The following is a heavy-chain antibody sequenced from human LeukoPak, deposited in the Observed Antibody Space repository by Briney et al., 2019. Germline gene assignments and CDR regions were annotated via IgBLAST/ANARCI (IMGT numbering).Heavy chain of an antibody. J-gene: IGHJ5*02. Sequence: ASVKVSCKASGYTFTSYYMHWVRQAPGQGLEWMGIINPSGGSTSYAQKFQGRVTMTRDMSTSTVYMELSSLRSEDTAVYYCATSLPAMYSSSWYSYNWFDPWGQGTLVTVSS. D-gene: IGHD6-13*01. CDR3: ATSLPAMYSSSWYSYNWFDP. CDR2: INPSGGST. CDR1: GYTFTSYY. V-gene: IGHV1-46*01.